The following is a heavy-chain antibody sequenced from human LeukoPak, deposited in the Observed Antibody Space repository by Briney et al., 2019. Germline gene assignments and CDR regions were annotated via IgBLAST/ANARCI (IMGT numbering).Heavy chain of an antibody. V-gene: IGHV4-61*02. CDR3: ARSTVWSGYQYHFDY. D-gene: IGHD3-3*01. J-gene: IGHJ4*02. CDR1: GGSISSGSYY. Sequence: PSETLSLTCTVSGGSISSGSYYWSWIRQPAGKGLEWIGRIYTSGSTNYNPSLKSRVTISVDTSKNQFSLKLSSVTAADTAVYYCARSTVWSGYQYHFDYWGQGTLVTVSS. CDR2: IYTSGST.